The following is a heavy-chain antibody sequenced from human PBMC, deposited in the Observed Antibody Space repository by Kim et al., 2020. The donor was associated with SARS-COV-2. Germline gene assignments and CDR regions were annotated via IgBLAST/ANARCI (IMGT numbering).Heavy chain of an antibody. CDR3: WRDTMDS. D-gene: IGHD2-2*03. Sequence: GGSLRLSCAASGFSFGDSWMSWVRRAPGKGLEWVATVKPDGNDKFYLDSVKGRFTISRDNAKNSLYLQMNSLRRDDTAVYYCWRDTMDSWGQGTLVTVSS. V-gene: IGHV3-7*01. CDR1: GFSFGDSW. CDR2: VKPDGNDK. J-gene: IGHJ5*02.